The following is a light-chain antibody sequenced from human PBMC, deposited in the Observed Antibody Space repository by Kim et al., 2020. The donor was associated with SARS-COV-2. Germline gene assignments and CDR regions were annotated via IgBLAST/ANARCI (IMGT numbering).Light chain of an antibody. CDR3: QSYDSSNWV. V-gene: IGLV6-57*03. CDR2: EDN. Sequence: GKTVTISCTRSSGSIASNYVQWYQQRPGSAPTTVIYEDNQRPSGVPDRFSGSIDSSSNSASLPIPGLKTEDEADYYCQSYDSSNWVFGGGTQLTVL. J-gene: IGLJ3*02. CDR1: SGSIASNY.